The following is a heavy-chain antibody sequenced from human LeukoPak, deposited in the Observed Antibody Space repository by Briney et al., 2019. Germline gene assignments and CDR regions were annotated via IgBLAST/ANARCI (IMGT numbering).Heavy chain of an antibody. D-gene: IGHD6-19*01. J-gene: IGHJ4*02. CDR1: GGSISSSSYY. CDR3: ARYGPIAVAGTSLGV. CDR2: IYYSGST. Sequence: SETLSLTCTVSGGSISSSSYYWGWIRQPPGKGLEWIGSIYYSGSTYYNPSLKSRVTISVDTSKNQFSLKLSSVTAADTAVYYCARYGPIAVAGTSLGVWGQGTLVTVSS. V-gene: IGHV4-39*01.